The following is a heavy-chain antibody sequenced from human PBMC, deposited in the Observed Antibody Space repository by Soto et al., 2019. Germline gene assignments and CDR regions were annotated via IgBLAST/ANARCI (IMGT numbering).Heavy chain of an antibody. CDR3: ARHGRYCSSTSCYRWFDP. D-gene: IGHD2-2*01. Sequence: QLQLQESGPGLVKPSETLSLTCTVSGGSISSSSYYWGWIRQPPGKGLEWIGSIYYSGSTYYNPSLQSRLPISVDTSKNPSSLQRSSVTAADTAVYYCARHGRYCSSTSCYRWFDPWGQGTLVTVSS. CDR1: GGSISSSSYY. V-gene: IGHV4-39*01. CDR2: IYYSGST. J-gene: IGHJ5*02.